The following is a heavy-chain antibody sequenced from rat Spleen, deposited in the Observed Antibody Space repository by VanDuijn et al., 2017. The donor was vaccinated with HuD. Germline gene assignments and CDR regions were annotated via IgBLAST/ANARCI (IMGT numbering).Heavy chain of an antibody. J-gene: IGHJ3*01. D-gene: IGHD1-12*02. CDR1: GFTFSNYD. CDR3: AHYDGTYDWFAY. CDR2: ISTGGGNT. V-gene: IGHV5S23*01. Sequence: EVQLVESGGGLVQPGRSLKLSCAASGFTFSNYDMAWVRQAPTTGLEWVASISTGGGNTYYRDSVKGRFTISRDNAKSTLYLQMDSLRSEDTATYYCAHYDGTYDWFAYWGQGTLVTVSS.